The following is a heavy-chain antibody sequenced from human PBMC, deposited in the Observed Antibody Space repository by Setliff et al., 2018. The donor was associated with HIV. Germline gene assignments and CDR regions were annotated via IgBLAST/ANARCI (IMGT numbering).Heavy chain of an antibody. CDR1: GGSISSDNW. D-gene: IGHD2-21*02. V-gene: IGHV4-4*02. J-gene: IGHJ6*02. CDR2: IYHSEYT. Sequence: SETLSLTCAVSGGSISSDNWWTWVRQAPGKGLEWIGEIYHSEYTNYNASLKSRVSMSVDKSKNQFSLKLSSVTAADTAVYYCARRGNSRYYYYGMDVWGQGTTVTVSS. CDR3: ARRGNSRYYYYGMDV.